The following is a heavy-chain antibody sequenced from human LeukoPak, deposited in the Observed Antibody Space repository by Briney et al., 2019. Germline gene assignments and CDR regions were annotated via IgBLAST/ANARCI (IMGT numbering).Heavy chain of an antibody. Sequence: ASVKVSCKVSGYTLTELSMHWVRQAPGKGLEWMGGFDPEDGETIYAQKFQGRVTMTEDTSTDTAYMELSSLRSEDTAVYYCARGLQETLAWLKALSAFDIWGQGTMVTVSS. CDR1: GYTLTELS. D-gene: IGHD5-24*01. CDR3: ARGLQETLAWLKALSAFDI. J-gene: IGHJ3*02. V-gene: IGHV1-24*01. CDR2: FDPEDGET.